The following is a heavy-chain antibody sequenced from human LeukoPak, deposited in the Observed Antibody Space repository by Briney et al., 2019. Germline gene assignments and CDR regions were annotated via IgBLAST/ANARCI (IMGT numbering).Heavy chain of an antibody. V-gene: IGHV4-59*01. CDR3: ASNVVAAKGYYYYAMDV. J-gene: IGHJ6*02. D-gene: IGHD2-15*01. CDR2: IYYSGST. CDR1: GGSISSYY. Sequence: SETLSLTCTVSGGSISSYYWSWIRQPPGKGLEWIGYIYYSGSTNYNPSLKSRVTISVDTSKNQFSLKLSSVTAADTAVYYCASNVVAAKGYYYYAMDVWGQGTTVTVSS.